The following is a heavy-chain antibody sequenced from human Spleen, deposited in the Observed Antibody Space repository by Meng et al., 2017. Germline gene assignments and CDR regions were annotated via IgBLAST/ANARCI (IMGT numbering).Heavy chain of an antibody. CDR2: ISAYNGNT. V-gene: IGHV1-18*01. Sequence: ASVKVSCKASGYTFTSYGISWVRQAPGQGLEWMGWISAYNGNTNYAQKLQGRVTITADESTSTAYMELSSLRSEDTAVYYCARDRGGRIQLWNFDYWGQGTLVTVSS. D-gene: IGHD5-18*01. CDR3: ARDRGGRIQLWNFDY. CDR1: GYTFTSYG. J-gene: IGHJ4*02.